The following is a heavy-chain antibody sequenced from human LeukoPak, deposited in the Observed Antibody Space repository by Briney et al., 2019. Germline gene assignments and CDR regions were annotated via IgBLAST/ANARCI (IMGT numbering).Heavy chain of an antibody. CDR1: GFTFSSYG. CDR3: ARAAYSSTWYSRYFDL. Sequence: GGSLRLSCAASGFTFSSYGMSWVRQAPGKGLEWVSAISSGGSTYYADSVKGRFTISRENAKNSLYLQMNSLRAGDTAVYYCARAAYSSTWYSRYFDLWGRGTLVTVSS. CDR2: ISSGGST. V-gene: IGHV3-23*01. D-gene: IGHD6-13*01. J-gene: IGHJ2*01.